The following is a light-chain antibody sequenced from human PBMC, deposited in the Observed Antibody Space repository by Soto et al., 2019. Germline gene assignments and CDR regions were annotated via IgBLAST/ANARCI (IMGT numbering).Light chain of an antibody. CDR2: EVT. Sequence: QSALAQPASVSGSPGQSITISCSGTSGDVGAYNYVAWYQQHPGKAPKLIIYEVTNRPSGVSYRFSASRSGNTASLTISGLHSEDEADYYCISYTGKSAYYVFGTGTKATVL. CDR3: ISYTGKSAYYV. CDR1: SGDVGAYNY. V-gene: IGLV2-14*01. J-gene: IGLJ1*01.